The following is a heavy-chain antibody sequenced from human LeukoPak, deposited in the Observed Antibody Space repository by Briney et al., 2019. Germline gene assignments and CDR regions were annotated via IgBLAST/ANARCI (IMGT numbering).Heavy chain of an antibody. CDR2: TYYRSTWYN. Sequence: SQTLSLICAISGDSVSSNSVTWNWIRQSPSRGLEWLGRTYYRSTWYNDYAVSVRGRITVNPDTSKNQFSLHLNSVTPEDTAVYYCARRLTQYDCFDLWGQGILVTVSS. J-gene: IGHJ5*02. V-gene: IGHV6-1*01. D-gene: IGHD2-2*01. CDR3: ARRLTQYDCFDL. CDR1: GDSVSSNSVT.